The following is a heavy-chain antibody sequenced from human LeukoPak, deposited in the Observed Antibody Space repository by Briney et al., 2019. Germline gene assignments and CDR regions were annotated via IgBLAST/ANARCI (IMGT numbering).Heavy chain of an antibody. D-gene: IGHD3-10*01. CDR2: IIPIFGRA. CDR3: ARDKHYYGSGSYYSDY. Sequence: ASVKVSCKASGGTFSSYAISWVRQAPGQGLEWMGRIIPIFGRANYAQKFQGRVTITTDESTSTAYMELSSLRSEDTAVYYCARDKHYYGSGSYYSDYWGQGTLATVSS. CDR1: GGTFSSYA. J-gene: IGHJ4*02. V-gene: IGHV1-69*05.